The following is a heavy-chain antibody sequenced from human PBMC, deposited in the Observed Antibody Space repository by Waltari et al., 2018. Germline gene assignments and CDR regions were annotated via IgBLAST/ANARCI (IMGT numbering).Heavy chain of an antibody. D-gene: IGHD2-15*01. Sequence: QVQLQESGPGLVKPSETLSLTCSVSGYSVSSTYYWAWIRQPPGKGLEWPGSIFHSGTTFYNPSLGSRVTMSLDTSKNQFSLKLSSVAAADTAVYYCARGIGSLGDFDLWGRGTLVTVSS. CDR1: GYSVSSTYY. V-gene: IGHV4-38-2*02. J-gene: IGHJ2*01. CDR2: IFHSGTT. CDR3: ARGIGSLGDFDL.